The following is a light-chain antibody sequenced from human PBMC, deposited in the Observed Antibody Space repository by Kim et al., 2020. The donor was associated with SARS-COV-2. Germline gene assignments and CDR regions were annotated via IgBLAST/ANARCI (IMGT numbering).Light chain of an antibody. CDR2: EVD. J-gene: IGLJ2*01. CDR1: SSDVGSYKY. V-gene: IGLV2-8*01. CDR3: SAYAGSNNLI. Sequence: QSVALCCSGRSSDVGSYKYGSWYLHHPGQVPKLIVYEVDQRPSGVPDRFSASKSGNTASLTVSGLQADDEADYYCSAYAGSNNLIFGGGTQLTVL.